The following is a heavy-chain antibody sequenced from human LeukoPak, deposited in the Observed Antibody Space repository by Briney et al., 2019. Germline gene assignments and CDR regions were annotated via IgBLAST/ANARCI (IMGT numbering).Heavy chain of an antibody. D-gene: IGHD5-12*01. CDR1: GGSISSYY. Sequence: SETLSLTCTVSGGSISSYYWNWIRQPPGKGLEWIGNIYYSGSTNYNPSLKSRVTISVDTSKNQFSLKLSSVTAADTAVYYCARGGSGYDSFYYYGMDVWGQGTTVTVSS. V-gene: IGHV4-59*01. J-gene: IGHJ6*02. CDR2: IYYSGST. CDR3: ARGGSGYDSFYYYGMDV.